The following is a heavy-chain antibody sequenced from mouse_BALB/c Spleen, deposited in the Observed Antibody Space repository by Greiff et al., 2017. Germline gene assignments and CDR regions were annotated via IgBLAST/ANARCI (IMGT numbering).Heavy chain of an antibody. CDR2: ISDGGSYT. CDR3: ARDSDRDGLWFAY. CDR1: GFTFSDYY. Sequence: EVKVVESGGGLVKPGGSLKLSCAASGFTFSDYYMYWVRQTPEKRLEWVATISDGGSYTYYPDSVKGRFTISRDNAKNNLYLQMSSLKSEDTAMYYCARDSDRDGLWFAYWGQGTLVTVSA. J-gene: IGHJ3*01. D-gene: IGHD2-14*01. V-gene: IGHV5-4*02.